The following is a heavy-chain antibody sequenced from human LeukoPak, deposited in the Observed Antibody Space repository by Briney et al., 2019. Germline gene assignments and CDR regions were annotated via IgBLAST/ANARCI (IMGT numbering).Heavy chain of an antibody. CDR3: AKDKGIYSGSYTGYFDY. Sequence: GRSLRLSCAASGFTFDDYAMHWVRQAPGKGLEWVSGISWNSGSICYADSVKGRFTISRDNAKNSLYLQMNSLRAEDTALYYCAKDKGIYSGSYTGYFDYWGQGTLVTVSS. D-gene: IGHD1-26*01. CDR1: GFTFDDYA. CDR2: ISWNSGSI. J-gene: IGHJ4*02. V-gene: IGHV3-9*01.